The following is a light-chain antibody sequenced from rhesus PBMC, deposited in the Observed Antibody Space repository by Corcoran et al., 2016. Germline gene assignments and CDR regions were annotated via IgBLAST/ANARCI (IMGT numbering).Light chain of an antibody. Sequence: DIQMTQSPSSLSASVGDTVTITCRASQSISSWLAWYQQKPGKAPKLLIYKASSLQSGVPSRFSGSGSGTDFTLPLSSLPPDDFATYSFLQYSSSPFPFGPGTKLDIK. CDR1: QSISSW. CDR2: KAS. J-gene: IGKJ3*01. CDR3: LQYSSSPFP. V-gene: IGKV1-22*01.